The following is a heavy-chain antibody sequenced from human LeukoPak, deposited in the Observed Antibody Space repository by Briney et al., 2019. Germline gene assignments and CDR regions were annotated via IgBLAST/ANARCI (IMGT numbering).Heavy chain of an antibody. D-gene: IGHD1-26*01. CDR2: IYYSGST. CDR1: GGSISSSSYY. J-gene: IGHJ4*02. Sequence: SETLSHTCTVSGGSISSSSYYWGWIRQPPGKGLEWIGSIYYSGSTYYNPSLKSRVTISVDTSKNQFSLKLSSVTAADTAVYYCASLIVGASYFDYWGQGTLVTVSS. CDR3: ASLIVGASYFDY. V-gene: IGHV4-39*01.